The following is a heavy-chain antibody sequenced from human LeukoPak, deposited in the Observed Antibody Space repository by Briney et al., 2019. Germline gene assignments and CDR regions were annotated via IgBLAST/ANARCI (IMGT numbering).Heavy chain of an antibody. CDR2: ISGSGGSK. CDR3: AKSPPVWFGELFRSTYFDY. D-gene: IGHD3-10*01. J-gene: IGHJ4*02. Sequence: GGSLRLSRAASRFTFSSYAMSCVRHAPGKGLELVSAISGSGGSKQYADSVKGRFTNSRDDSNNTLYLQMNSLRAEDTAVYYCAKSPPVWFGELFRSTYFDYWGQGTLVTVSS. V-gene: IGHV3-23*01. CDR1: RFTFSSYA.